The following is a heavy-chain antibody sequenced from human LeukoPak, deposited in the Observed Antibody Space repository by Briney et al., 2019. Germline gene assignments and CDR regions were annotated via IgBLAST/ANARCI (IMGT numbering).Heavy chain of an antibody. CDR3: ARHPAVYDFAYCFEY. D-gene: IGHD5/OR15-5a*01. Sequence: GGSLRLSCAASGFTFNSYWMNWVRQAPGKGLEWVANIKEDGSEKYYVDSVKGRFTISRDNAKNSLYLQMNSLRAEDTAVYYCARHPAVYDFAYCFEYWGQGTLVTVSS. CDR1: GFTFNSYW. V-gene: IGHV3-7*01. J-gene: IGHJ4*02. CDR2: IKEDGSEK.